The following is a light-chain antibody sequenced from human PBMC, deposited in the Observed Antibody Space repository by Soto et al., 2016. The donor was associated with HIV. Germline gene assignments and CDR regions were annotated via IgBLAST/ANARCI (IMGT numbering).Light chain of an antibody. V-gene: IGLV3-21*03. CDR1: NIGSKS. CDR2: EDT. J-gene: IGLJ2*01. CDR3: QVWDSTYDRPV. Sequence: SYELTQPPSVSVAPGKTASITCGGNNIGSKSVHWYQQKSGQAPGLVVYEDTDRPSEIPERFSGSNSGNTATLTISTVEAGDEADYYCQVWDSTYDRPVFGGGTKLS.